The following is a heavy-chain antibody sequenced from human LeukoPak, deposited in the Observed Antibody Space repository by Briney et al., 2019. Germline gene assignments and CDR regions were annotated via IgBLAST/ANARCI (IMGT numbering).Heavy chain of an antibody. CDR2: IGTSGGDI. Sequence: GGSLRLSCAASGFTFRSYVMIWVRQPPGKGLEWVSVIGTSGGDIYYADSVKGRFSISRDNSKNTLSLQMNSLRVDDTAVYYCARDPNWGSGYWGQGTLVTVSS. V-gene: IGHV3-23*01. CDR3: ARDPNWGSGY. J-gene: IGHJ4*02. D-gene: IGHD7-27*01. CDR1: GFTFRSYV.